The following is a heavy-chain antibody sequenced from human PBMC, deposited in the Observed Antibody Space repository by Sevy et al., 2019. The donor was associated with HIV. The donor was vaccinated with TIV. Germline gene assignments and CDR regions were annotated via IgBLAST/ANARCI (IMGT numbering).Heavy chain of an antibody. D-gene: IGHD1-26*01. J-gene: IGHJ3*01. Sequence: ASVKVSCQASGYTFFTYGVSWVRQAPGQGLEWVGWIGVSHGYTKYAQNLQGRVTVTAEKSTNTAYLEVRRLTYDDTAMYYCVRDGWDGSYYPHVFNVWGQGTMVTVSS. CDR3: VRDGWDGSYYPHVFNV. V-gene: IGHV1-18*01. CDR2: IGVSHGYT. CDR1: GYTFFTYG.